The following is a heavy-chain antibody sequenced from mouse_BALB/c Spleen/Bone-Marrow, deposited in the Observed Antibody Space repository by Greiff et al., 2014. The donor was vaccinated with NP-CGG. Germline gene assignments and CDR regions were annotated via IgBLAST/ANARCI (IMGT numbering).Heavy chain of an antibody. CDR1: GFTFSDFY. J-gene: IGHJ2*01. V-gene: IGHV7-1*02. CDR3: ARGVLRGGYFDY. Sequence: EVMLVESGGGLVQPGDSLRLSCATSGFTFSDFYMEWVRQPPGKRLEWIAASRSKAYDHTTEYSESVKGRFIVSRDTSQSILYLQMNALRAEDTAIYYCARGVLRGGYFDYWGQGTTLTVSS. D-gene: IGHD1-1*01. CDR2: SRSKAYDHTT.